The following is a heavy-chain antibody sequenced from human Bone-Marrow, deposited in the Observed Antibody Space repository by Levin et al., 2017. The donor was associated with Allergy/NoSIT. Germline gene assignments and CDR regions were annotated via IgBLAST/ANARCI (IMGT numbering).Heavy chain of an antibody. CDR1: GGTFSSYA. D-gene: IGHD1-26*01. J-gene: IGHJ4*02. CDR2: IIPIFGTA. Sequence: KRGESLKISCKASGGTFSSYAISWVRQAPGQGLEWMGGIIPIFGTANYAQKFQGRVTITADESTSTAYMELSSLRSEDTAVYYCARPAGVGAIRDYFDYWGQGTLVTVSS. V-gene: IGHV1-69*01. CDR3: ARPAGVGAIRDYFDY.